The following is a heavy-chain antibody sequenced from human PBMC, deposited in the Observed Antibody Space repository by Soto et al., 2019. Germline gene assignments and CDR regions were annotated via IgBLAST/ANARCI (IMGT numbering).Heavy chain of an antibody. CDR2: IIPISGRT. D-gene: IGHD3-10*01. CDR1: GGTFSSLG. Sequence: QVQQLQSGAEVKRPGSSVKVSCEASGGTFSSLGYTWVRQAPGQGLEWMGGIIPISGRTTFAQKFQGRVTITADESTRATDMELTTLTSDDTAMYYCATRGIQGRCLEFADYWGQGTLVTVSS. V-gene: IGHV1-69*01. CDR3: ATRGIQGRCLEFADY. J-gene: IGHJ4*02.